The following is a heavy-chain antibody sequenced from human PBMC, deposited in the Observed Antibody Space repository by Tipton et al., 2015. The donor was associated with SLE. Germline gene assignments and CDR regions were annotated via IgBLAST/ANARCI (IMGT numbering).Heavy chain of an antibody. CDR3: ARAGWQQQYDY. J-gene: IGHJ4*02. V-gene: IGHV1-46*01. Sequence: QLVQSGAEVKKPGASVKVSCKASGYTFTSYYMHWVRQAPGQGLEWMGIINPSGGSTSYAQKFQGRVTITADKSTSTAYMELSSLRSEDTAVYYCARAGWQQQYDYWGQGTLVTVSS. D-gene: IGHD6-13*01. CDR2: INPSGGST. CDR1: GYTFTSYY.